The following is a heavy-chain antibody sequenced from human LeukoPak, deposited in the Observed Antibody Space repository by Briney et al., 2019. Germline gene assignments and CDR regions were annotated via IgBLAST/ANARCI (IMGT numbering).Heavy chain of an antibody. Sequence: GASVKVSCKASGYTFTSYDINWVRQATGQGLEWMGWMNPNSGNTGYAQKFQGRVTITRNTSISTAYMEQSSLRSEDTAVYYCARGGSWIQLWLAFDIWGQGTMVTVSS. CDR2: MNPNSGNT. CDR3: ARGGSWIQLWLAFDI. D-gene: IGHD5-18*01. V-gene: IGHV1-8*03. CDR1: GYTFTSYD. J-gene: IGHJ3*02.